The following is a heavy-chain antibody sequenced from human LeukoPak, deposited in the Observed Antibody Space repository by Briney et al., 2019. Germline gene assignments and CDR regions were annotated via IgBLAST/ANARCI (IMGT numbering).Heavy chain of an antibody. CDR1: GYTFTGYY. CDR3: ASHSPQNGYDYGDYDWFDP. D-gene: IGHD4-17*01. J-gene: IGHJ5*02. Sequence: ASVKVSCKASGYTFTGYYMHWVRQAPGQGLEWMGWINPNSGGTNYAQKFQGRVTMTRDTSISTAYMELSRLRSDDTAVYYCASHSPQNGYDYGDYDWFDPWGQGTLVTVSS. CDR2: INPNSGGT. V-gene: IGHV1-2*02.